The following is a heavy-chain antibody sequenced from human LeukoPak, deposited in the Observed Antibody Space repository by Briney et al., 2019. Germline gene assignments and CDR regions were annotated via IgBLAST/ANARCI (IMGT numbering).Heavy chain of an antibody. CDR1: GFTFSSYA. D-gene: IGHD3-3*01. Sequence: GGSLRLSCAASGFTFSSYAMSWVRQAPGKGLEWVSGISGSGGSTYYADSVKGRFTISRDNSKSTLYLQMNSLRAEDTAVYYCATEYYDFWSGYYRFDYWGQGTLVTVSS. V-gene: IGHV3-23*01. CDR2: ISGSGGST. J-gene: IGHJ4*02. CDR3: ATEYYDFWSGYYRFDY.